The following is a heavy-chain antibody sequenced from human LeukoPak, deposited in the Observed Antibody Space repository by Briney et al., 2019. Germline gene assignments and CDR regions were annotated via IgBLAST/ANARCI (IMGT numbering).Heavy chain of an antibody. V-gene: IGHV1-8*02. CDR1: GVTFTSFD. CDR2: MNVKSGNT. D-gene: IGHD1-1*01. CDR3: ATTPTNSRGWFDP. J-gene: IGHJ5*02. Sequence: ASVKVSCKAYGVTFTSFDINWVRQATGQGLEWMGWMNVKSGNTGYAQKFQGRVTRTRNTSVSTAYLEPSSLKSEDTAVYYCATTPTNSRGWFDPWGQGSLVTVSS.